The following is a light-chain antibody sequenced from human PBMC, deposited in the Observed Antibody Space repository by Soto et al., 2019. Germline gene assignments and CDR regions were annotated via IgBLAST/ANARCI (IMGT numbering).Light chain of an antibody. CDR1: QGISST. CDR3: QQLNSYPQSIT. V-gene: IGKV1-13*02. CDR2: DAS. Sequence: AIQLTQSPSSLSASVGDRVTITCRASQGISSTLAWYQQKPGKAPILLIYDASGLQSGVPSRFSGSGSGTDFTLTISSLQPEDFATYYCQQLNSYPQSITFGQGTRLDSK. J-gene: IGKJ5*01.